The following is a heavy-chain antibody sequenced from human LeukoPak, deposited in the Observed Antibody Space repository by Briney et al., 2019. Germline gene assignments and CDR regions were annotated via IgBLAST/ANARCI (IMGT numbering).Heavy chain of an antibody. V-gene: IGHV4-59*08. J-gene: IGHJ3*02. CDR1: GGSIGSYY. CDR3: ARHSPGGARKAFDI. CDR2: IYYSGST. Sequence: SETLSLTCNVSGGSIGSYYWSWIRQPPGKGLEWMGYIYYSGSTDYNPSLKSRVTISVDTSKNQVSLKLSSVTAADTAVYYCARHSPGGARKAFDIWGQGTMVTVSS. D-gene: IGHD3-16*01.